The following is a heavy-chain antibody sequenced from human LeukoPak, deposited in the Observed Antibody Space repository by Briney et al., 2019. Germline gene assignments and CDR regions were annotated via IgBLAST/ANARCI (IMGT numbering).Heavy chain of an antibody. V-gene: IGHV4-59*12. Sequence: SETLSLTCTVSGGSISTYYWTWIRQPPEKGLEYIGYIYYTGSTNYNPSLKSRVTISVDTSKNQFSLKLSSVTAADTAVYYCARDHAGTMGNWFDPWGQGTLVTVSS. CDR2: IYYTGST. CDR3: ARDHAGTMGNWFDP. CDR1: GGSISTYY. J-gene: IGHJ5*02. D-gene: IGHD3-10*01.